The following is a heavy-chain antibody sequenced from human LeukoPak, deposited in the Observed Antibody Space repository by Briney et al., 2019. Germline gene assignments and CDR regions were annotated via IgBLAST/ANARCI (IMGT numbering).Heavy chain of an antibody. V-gene: IGHV3-30*01. CDR1: GFIFSSYP. CDR2: ISHDGSNK. J-gene: IGHJ3*02. Sequence: GGSLRLSCAASGFIFSSYPMRWVRQAPGLGLQWVAVISHDGSNKFYEDSVKGRFTISRDNSKSTLYLQMNSLRAEDTAVYYCARDLISSSSCLDIWGQGTMVTVSS. CDR3: ARDLISSSSCLDI. D-gene: IGHD6-6*01.